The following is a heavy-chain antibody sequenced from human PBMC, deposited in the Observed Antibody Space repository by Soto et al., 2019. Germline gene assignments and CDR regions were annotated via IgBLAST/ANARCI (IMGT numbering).Heavy chain of an antibody. V-gene: IGHV3-33*01. CDR2: IWSDGSNK. CDR1: RVSVCIPG. CDR3: VRDDGSSAYYLHALDI. D-gene: IGHD3-22*01. J-gene: IGHJ3*02. Sequence: PWGCMGLSCVACRVSVCIPGVYGDRHDPGQGLGWVTVIWSDGSNKYYADSVRGLFTSSRDNSRNARSRQMDSVRAADTAVYYCVRDDGSSAYYLHALDIWGQRTMVTVSS.